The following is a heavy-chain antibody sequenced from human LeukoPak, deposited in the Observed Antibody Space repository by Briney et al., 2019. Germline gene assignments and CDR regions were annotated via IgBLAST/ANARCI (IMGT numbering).Heavy chain of an antibody. CDR1: GGSISSGGYY. J-gene: IGHJ4*02. CDR3: AREIHSSSPYFDY. D-gene: IGHD6-6*01. CDR2: IYHSGST. V-gene: IGHV4-30-2*01. Sequence: SETLSLTCTVSGGSISSGGYYWSCIRQPPGKGLECIGYIYHSGSTYYNPSLKSRVTISVDRSKNQFSLKLSSVTAADTAVYYCAREIHSSSPYFDYWGQGTLVTVSS.